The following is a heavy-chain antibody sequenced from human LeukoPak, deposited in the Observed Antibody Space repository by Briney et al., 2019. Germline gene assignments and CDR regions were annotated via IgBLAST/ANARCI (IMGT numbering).Heavy chain of an antibody. CDR2: ISAYNGNT. J-gene: IGHJ4*02. CDR3: ARGKYSSSWDLFDY. CDR1: GYTLTSYG. D-gene: IGHD6-13*01. Sequence: GASVKVSCKASGYTLTSYGISWVRQAPGQGLEWMGWISAYNGNTNYAQKLQGRVTMTTDTSTSTAYMELRSLRSDDTAVYYCARGKYSSSWDLFDYWGQGTLVTVSS. V-gene: IGHV1-18*01.